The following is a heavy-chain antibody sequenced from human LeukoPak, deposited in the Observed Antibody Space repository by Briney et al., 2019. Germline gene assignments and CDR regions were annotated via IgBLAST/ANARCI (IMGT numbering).Heavy chain of an antibody. CDR2: IIPIFGTA. Sequence: SVKVSFKASGGTFSIYAISWVRQAPGQGLEWMGGIIPIFGTANYAQKFQGRVTITADESTSTAYMELSSLRSEDTAVYYCAREDRITMIVDWGQGTLVTVSS. J-gene: IGHJ4*02. D-gene: IGHD3-22*01. CDR3: AREDRITMIVD. CDR1: GGTFSIYA. V-gene: IGHV1-69*01.